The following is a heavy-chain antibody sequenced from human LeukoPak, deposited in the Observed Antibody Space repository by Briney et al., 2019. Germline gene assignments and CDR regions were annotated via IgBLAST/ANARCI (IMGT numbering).Heavy chain of an antibody. V-gene: IGHV3-30-3*01. Sequence: GGSLRLSCAASGFTFSSYAMHWVRQAPGKGLEWVAVISYDGSNKYYADSVKSRFTISRDNSKNTLYLQMNSLRAEDTAVYYCARAPTQSSRSLFDYWGQGTLVTVSS. CDR1: GFTFSSYA. CDR3: ARAPTQSSRSLFDY. CDR2: ISYDGSNK. J-gene: IGHJ4*02. D-gene: IGHD6-13*01.